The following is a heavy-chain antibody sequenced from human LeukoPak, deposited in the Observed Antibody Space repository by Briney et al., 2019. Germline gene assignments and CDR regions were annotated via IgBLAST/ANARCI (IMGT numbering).Heavy chain of an antibody. Sequence: GGSLRLSCAASGFTVSSNYMSWVRQAPGKGLEWVSVIYSGGNTYYADSVKGRFTISRDNSKNTLYLQMNSLRAEDTAVYYCARDRQSRDCGGDCYNWGQGTLVTVSS. CDR3: ARDRQSRDCGGDCYN. CDR2: IYSGGNT. D-gene: IGHD2-21*02. J-gene: IGHJ4*02. CDR1: GFTVSSNY. V-gene: IGHV3-53*01.